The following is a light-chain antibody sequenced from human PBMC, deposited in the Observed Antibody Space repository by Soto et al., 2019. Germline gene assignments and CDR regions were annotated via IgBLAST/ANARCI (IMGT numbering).Light chain of an antibody. V-gene: IGKV3-15*01. J-gene: IGKJ1*01. Sequence: EIVMTQSPATLSVSPGERAALSCRASQSVSSNLAWYQQKPGQAPRLLIFGASTRATGVPARFSGSGSETEFTLTISSLQSEDFAVYFCQQYNKWPPWTFGHGTKVEIK. CDR1: QSVSSN. CDR3: QQYNKWPPWT. CDR2: GAS.